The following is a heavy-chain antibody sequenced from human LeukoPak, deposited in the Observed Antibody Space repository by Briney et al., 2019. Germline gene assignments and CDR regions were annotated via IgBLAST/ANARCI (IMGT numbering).Heavy chain of an antibody. CDR2: INPSGGST. CDR1: GCTFTSYY. CDR3: ARVYGVAGHRDTFYGMDV. V-gene: IGHV1-46*01. D-gene: IGHD6-19*01. Sequence: GASVKVSCKASGCTFTSYYVHWVRQAPGQGLEWMGIINPSGGSTSYAQKFQGRVTMTRDTSTSTVYMELSSLRSEDTAVYYCARVYGVAGHRDTFYGMDVWGKGTTVTVSS. J-gene: IGHJ6*04.